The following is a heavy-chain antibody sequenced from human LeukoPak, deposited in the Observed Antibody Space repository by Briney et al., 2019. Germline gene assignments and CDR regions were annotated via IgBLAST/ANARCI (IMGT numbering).Heavy chain of an antibody. J-gene: IGHJ4*02. CDR3: ARDLRVVIIGSLDS. CDR1: GFSFDDYG. V-gene: IGHV3-20*04. D-gene: IGHD3-3*01. CDR2: INWNGDST. Sequence: PGGSLRLSCAASGFSFDDYGLTWVRQAPGKGLEWVSGINWNGDSTDYADSVKGRFTISRDNAKNSLYLQMNSLRAEDTALYYCARDLRVVIIGSLDSWGQGTLVTVSS.